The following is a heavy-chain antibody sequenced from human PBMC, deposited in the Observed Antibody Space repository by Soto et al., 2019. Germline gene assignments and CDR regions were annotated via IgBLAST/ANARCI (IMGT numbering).Heavy chain of an antibody. Sequence: SETLSLTCTVSGGSISSFSWSWIRQPPGKGLEYIGNVYYSGNTNYNPSLKSRVIVSVDTSKNQFSLRLSSVTAADTAVYYCARARYNYFHYWGQGTPVTVSS. CDR3: ARARYNYFHY. CDR2: VYYSGNT. J-gene: IGHJ4*02. V-gene: IGHV4-59*01. CDR1: GGSISSFS. D-gene: IGHD1-1*01.